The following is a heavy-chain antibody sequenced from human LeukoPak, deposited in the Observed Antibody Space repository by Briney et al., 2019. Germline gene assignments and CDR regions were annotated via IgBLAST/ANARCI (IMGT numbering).Heavy chain of an antibody. J-gene: IGHJ4*02. CDR2: IYHTGST. CDR3: ARQNPAAEGQGLDH. D-gene: IGHD6-13*01. V-gene: IGHV4-61*08. Sequence: SETLSLTCSVSGGSVTGGGYYWSWIRQHPGKGLEWIGYIYHTGSTNYNPSLKSRVTISVDTSKNQFSLKLSSVTAADTAVYYCARQNPAAEGQGLDHWGQGALVTVSS. CDR1: GGSVTGGGYY.